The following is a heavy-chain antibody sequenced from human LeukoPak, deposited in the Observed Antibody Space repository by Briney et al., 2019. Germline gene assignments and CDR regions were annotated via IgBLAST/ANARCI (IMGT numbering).Heavy chain of an antibody. J-gene: IGHJ4*02. CDR2: INPSGGST. V-gene: IGHV1-46*01. CDR1: GYTFTSYY. CDR3: ARGSHSWDSSGWYYFDY. D-gene: IGHD6-19*01. Sequence: ASVKVSCKTSGYTFTSYYIHWVRQAPGQGLEWMGIINPSGGSTSYAQKFQGRVTITADESTSTAYMELSSLRSEDTAVYYCARGSHSWDSSGWYYFDYWGQGTLVTVSS.